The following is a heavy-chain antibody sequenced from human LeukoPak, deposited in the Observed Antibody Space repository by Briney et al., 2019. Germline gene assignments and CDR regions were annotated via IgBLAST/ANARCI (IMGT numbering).Heavy chain of an antibody. V-gene: IGHV1-18*01. J-gene: IGHJ6*03. CDR1: GYTFSTYV. D-gene: IGHD6-13*01. Sequence: ASVKVSCKASGYTFSTYVIIWVRQAPGQGLEWMGWISGYNGKTNYAQKFQARVTMTTDTSTSTAYMELRSLRSDDTAMYYCASSKWSAGGDYYHYMDVWGKGTTVTVSS. CDR3: ASSKWSAGGDYYHYMDV. CDR2: ISGYNGKT.